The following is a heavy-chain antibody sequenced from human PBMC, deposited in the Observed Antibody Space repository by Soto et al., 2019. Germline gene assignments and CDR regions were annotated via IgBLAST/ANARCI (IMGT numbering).Heavy chain of an antibody. CDR1: GFSFSSYW. CDR2: VSLDGRDK. V-gene: IGHV3-7*01. Sequence: PGGSLRLSCAASGFSFSSYWMSWVRQAPGKGPEWVAIVSLDGRDKTYADSVKGRFTISRDNAENSLFLQMNSLRADDTAVYYCARVDRSSGPLDFWGQGALVPVSS. D-gene: IGHD6-19*01. J-gene: IGHJ4*02. CDR3: ARVDRSSGPLDF.